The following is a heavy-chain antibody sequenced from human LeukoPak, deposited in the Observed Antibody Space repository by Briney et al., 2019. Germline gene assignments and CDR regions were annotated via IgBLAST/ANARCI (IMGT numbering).Heavy chain of an antibody. CDR3: ARVLGSTSYHMDV. V-gene: IGHV3-23*01. Sequence: PGGSLRLSCAASGFIFSSYVMSWVRQAPGKGLEWVSTISGSGGSTYYADSVKGRFTISRDNSKNTVYLQMNSLRAEDTAVYYCARVLGSTSYHMDVWGKGTTVTVSS. D-gene: IGHD2-2*01. CDR2: ISGSGGST. CDR1: GFIFSSYV. J-gene: IGHJ6*03.